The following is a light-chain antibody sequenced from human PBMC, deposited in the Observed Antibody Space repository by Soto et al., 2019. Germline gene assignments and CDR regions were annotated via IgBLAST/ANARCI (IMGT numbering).Light chain of an antibody. V-gene: IGKV3-20*01. Sequence: EIFLTQSPATLSLSPWEIATLSWRASQSVSSSYLAWYQRKPGQAPRLLIYGASSRATGIPDRFSGGGSGTDFTLTISRLEPEDFAVYYCQQYHNSPPTFGQGTKVDI. CDR3: QQYHNSPPT. J-gene: IGKJ1*01. CDR2: GAS. CDR1: QSVSSSY.